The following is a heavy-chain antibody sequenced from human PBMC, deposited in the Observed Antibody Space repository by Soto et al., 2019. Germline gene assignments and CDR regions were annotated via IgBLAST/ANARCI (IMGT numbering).Heavy chain of an antibody. CDR3: ARDRYFYDSRGYYRTLDS. J-gene: IGHJ5*01. CDR1: GGSFSNDY. V-gene: IGHV4-59*01. D-gene: IGHD3-22*01. Sequence: SETLSLTCSISGGSFSNDYWTWIRQSPGKGLEWIGYIFHSGITDYNPSVKSRVTISIDKSRNLFSLTLTSVTAADTAVYYCARDRYFYDSRGYYRTLDSWGQGTMVTVSS. CDR2: IFHSGIT.